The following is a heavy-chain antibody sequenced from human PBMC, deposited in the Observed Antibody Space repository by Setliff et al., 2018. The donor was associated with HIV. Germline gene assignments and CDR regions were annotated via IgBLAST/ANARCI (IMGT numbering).Heavy chain of an antibody. D-gene: IGHD3-16*01. CDR3: ARDGGGPGDYYYYYRDV. V-gene: IGHV1-2*02. CDR2: INPKSGGT. J-gene: IGHJ6*03. Sequence: ASVKVSCKASGYTFTSYGISWVRQAPGQGIEWMGWINPKSGGTNSALKFQGRVTMTRDTSISTAYMELSRLRSDDTAVYYCARDGGGPGDYYYYYRDVGAKATTVTVSS. CDR1: GYTFTSYG.